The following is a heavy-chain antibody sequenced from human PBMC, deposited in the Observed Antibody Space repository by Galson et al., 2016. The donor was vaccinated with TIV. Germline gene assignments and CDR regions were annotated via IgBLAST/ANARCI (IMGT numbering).Heavy chain of an antibody. J-gene: IGHJ4*02. CDR2: IIPILGTT. CDR3: AKDPYIYGSYLDH. V-gene: IGHV1-69*13. CDR1: GGLVSNYA. D-gene: IGHD5-18*01. Sequence: SVKVSCKASGGLVSNYAISWVRQAPGQGLEWMGGIIPILGTTKYAQKFQGRVTITADESTRIVIMELSSLRSEDTAVYYCAKDPYIYGSYLDHWGQGTLVTVSS.